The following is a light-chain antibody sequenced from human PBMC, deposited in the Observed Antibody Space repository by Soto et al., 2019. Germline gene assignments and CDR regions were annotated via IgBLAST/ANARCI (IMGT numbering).Light chain of an antibody. Sequence: QSVLTHPASVSGSPGQSITISCTGTSSDVGGYNYVSWYQQHPGKAPKLMIYEVSNRPSGVSNRFSGSKSGNTASLTISGLKAEDEADYYCSSYTSSSTRVFGGGTKLTVL. J-gene: IGLJ3*02. V-gene: IGLV2-14*01. CDR3: SSYTSSSTRV. CDR2: EVS. CDR1: SSDVGGYNY.